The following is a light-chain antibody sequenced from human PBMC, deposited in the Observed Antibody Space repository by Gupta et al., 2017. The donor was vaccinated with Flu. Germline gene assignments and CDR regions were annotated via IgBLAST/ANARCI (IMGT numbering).Light chain of an antibody. CDR2: AAS. V-gene: IGKV3-15*01. CDR3: QQYKHWPPLS. J-gene: IGKJ4*01. Sequence: VTLSVSPGERATLSCRASQSVSSQLAWYQQKPGQSPRLVIYAASTRATGVPARFRGSGSGTECTLTISSLQSEDFAVYYCQQYKHWPPLSFGGGTKVEIK. CDR1: QSVSSQ.